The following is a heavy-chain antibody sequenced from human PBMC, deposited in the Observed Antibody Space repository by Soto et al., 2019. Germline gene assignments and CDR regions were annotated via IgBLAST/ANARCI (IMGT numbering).Heavy chain of an antibody. CDR3: ALDLRYSGGADYVDCGMVV. V-gene: IGHV3-43*01. Sequence: GGSLRLSCAASGFTFDDFAMHWVRQVPGKGLKWVSLITWDGHKTYYADSVKGRFTISRDNNKNSLFLQMTSLTSEDTAFYYCALDLRYSGGADYVDCGMVVWGQGTTVTVSS. CDR2: ITWDGHKT. D-gene: IGHD1-26*01. J-gene: IGHJ6*02. CDR1: GFTFDDFA.